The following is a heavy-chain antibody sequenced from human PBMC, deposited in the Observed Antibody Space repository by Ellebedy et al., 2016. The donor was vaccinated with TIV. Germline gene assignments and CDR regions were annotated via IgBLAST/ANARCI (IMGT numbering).Heavy chain of an antibody. CDR2: IWYDGSNK. CDR3: ARVRLQSGSEYYYYYGMDV. V-gene: IGHV3-33*01. CDR1: GFTFSSYG. J-gene: IGHJ6*02. Sequence: GESLKISXAASGFTFSSYGMHWVRQAPGKGLEWVAVIWYDGSNKYYADSVKGRFTISRDNSKNTLYLQMNSLRAEDTAVYYCARVRLQSGSEYYYYYGMDVWGQGTTVTVSS. D-gene: IGHD5-24*01.